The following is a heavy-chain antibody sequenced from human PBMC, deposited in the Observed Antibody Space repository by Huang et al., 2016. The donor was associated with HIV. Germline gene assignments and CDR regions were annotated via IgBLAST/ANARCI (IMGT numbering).Heavy chain of an antibody. V-gene: IGHV3-7*04. CDR2: IRDDGVET. J-gene: IGHJ4*02. D-gene: IGHD4-17*01. CDR3: GRASAYREYGADF. CDR1: GFTFGHYW. Sequence: MVASGGGLVQPGGSLRLWLSASGFTFGHYWMTWVRQAPGKGRDGLPNIRDDGVETYYAAAVMGRFTTARDKARNSVYRQMDNLRVDDTAVYYCGRASAYREYGADFWGQGTLVTVSS.